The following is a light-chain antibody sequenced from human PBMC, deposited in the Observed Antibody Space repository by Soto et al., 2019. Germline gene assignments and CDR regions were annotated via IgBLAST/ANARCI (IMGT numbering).Light chain of an antibody. V-gene: IGKV3-20*01. Sequence: EIVLTQSPATLSSFPGERATLSCRASQAVNTRLAWYQHKPGQAPRLLIYDASIRADGIPDRFSGSGSETDFTLTISRLEPEDSAVYYCQQCSSSPRTFGQGTKVDIK. J-gene: IGKJ1*01. CDR2: DAS. CDR3: QQCSSSPRT. CDR1: QAVNTR.